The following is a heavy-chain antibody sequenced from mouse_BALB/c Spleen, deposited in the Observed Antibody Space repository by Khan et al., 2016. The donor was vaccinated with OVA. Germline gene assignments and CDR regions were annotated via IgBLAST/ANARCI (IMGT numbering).Heavy chain of an antibody. J-gene: IGHJ3*01. V-gene: IGHV3-8*02. CDR2: INYSGNT. Sequence: EVQLVESGPSLVKPSQTLSLTCSVTGDSITSGYWNWIRKFPGNKLEYMGYINYSGNTYYNPSLKSRLSITRDTSKNQYYLQLNAVTTADTATYYCAGYDSYFAYWGQGTLVTVSA. D-gene: IGHD2-12*01. CDR3: AGYDSYFAY. CDR1: GDSITSGY.